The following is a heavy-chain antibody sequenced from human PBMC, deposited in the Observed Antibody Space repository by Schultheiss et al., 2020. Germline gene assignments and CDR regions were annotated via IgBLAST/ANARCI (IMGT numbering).Heavy chain of an antibody. CDR1: GYSFTSYW. D-gene: IGHD3-10*01. V-gene: IGHV5-51*01. J-gene: IGHJ3*02. CDR3: ARPYGPNDASDI. Sequence: GESLKISCKSSGYSFTSYWIVWVRQMPGKGLEWMGIIYPHDSDTRYSPSFKGQVTISADTSISTAYLQWSSLRASDTAMYYCARPYGPNDASDIWGQGTMVTVSS. CDR2: IYPHDSDT.